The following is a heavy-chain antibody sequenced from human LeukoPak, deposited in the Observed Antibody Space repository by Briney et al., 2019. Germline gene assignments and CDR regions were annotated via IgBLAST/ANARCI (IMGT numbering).Heavy chain of an antibody. CDR1: GFNFRTYT. Sequence: GGSLRLSCAASGFNFRTYTINWVRQVPGKGLVWVSRINSDGSSTTYADSVKGRFTISRDNAKKTLYLQMNSLRAEDTAVYYCARTRYIDYWGQGTLVTVSS. CDR3: ARTRYIDY. J-gene: IGHJ4*02. CDR2: INSDGSST. V-gene: IGHV3-74*03.